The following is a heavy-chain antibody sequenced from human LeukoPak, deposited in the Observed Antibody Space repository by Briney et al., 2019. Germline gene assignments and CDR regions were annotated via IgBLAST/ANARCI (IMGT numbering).Heavy chain of an antibody. CDR3: ARDRIAARPYYFDY. J-gene: IGHJ4*02. CDR2: IKQDGSEK. CDR1: GFTFSSYW. V-gene: IGHV3-7*01. D-gene: IGHD6-6*01. Sequence: GGSLRLSCAASGFTFSSYWMSWLRQAPGKGLEWVANIKQDGSEKYYVDSVKGRFTISRDNAKNSLYLQMNSLRAEDTAVYYCARDRIAARPYYFDYWGQGALVTVSS.